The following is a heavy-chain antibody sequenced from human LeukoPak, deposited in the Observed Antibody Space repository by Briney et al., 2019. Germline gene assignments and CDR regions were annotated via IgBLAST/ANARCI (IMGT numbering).Heavy chain of an antibody. D-gene: IGHD2-2*01. Sequence: ASVKVSCKASGYTFTSYGISWVRQAPGQGLEWMGWISAYNGNTNYAQKLQDRVTITTDTSTSTAYMELRSLGSDDTAVYYCARDQGYCSSTSCYPDWFDPWGQGTLVTVSS. V-gene: IGHV1-18*01. CDR3: ARDQGYCSSTSCYPDWFDP. J-gene: IGHJ5*02. CDR2: ISAYNGNT. CDR1: GYTFTSYG.